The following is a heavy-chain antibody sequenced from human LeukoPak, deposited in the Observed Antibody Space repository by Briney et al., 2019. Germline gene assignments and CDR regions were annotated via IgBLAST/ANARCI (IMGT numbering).Heavy chain of an antibody. CDR3: ARAGGGYSSGWGAFDI. Sequence: ASVKVSCKASGYTFTGYYMHWVRQAPGQGLEWMGWINPNSGGTNYAQKFQGRVTMTRDTSISTAYMELSRLRSDDTAVYYCARAGGGYSSGWGAFDIWGQGTVVTVSS. J-gene: IGHJ3*02. CDR2: INPNSGGT. CDR1: GYTFTGYY. D-gene: IGHD5-18*01. V-gene: IGHV1-2*02.